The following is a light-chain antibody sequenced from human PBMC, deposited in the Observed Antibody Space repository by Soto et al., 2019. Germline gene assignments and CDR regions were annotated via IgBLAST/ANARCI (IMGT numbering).Light chain of an antibody. CDR2: NVN. Sequence: QSALTQPPSASGSPGQAVTISCTGTSRDIGGYDFVSWYQVRPGEAPQLIIYNVNGRPSGVRRRFSGSKSGNTASLTVSGLQAVDEADYYCSSYSEGNICVFGTGSQVPLL. J-gene: IGLJ1*01. CDR1: SRDIGGYDF. V-gene: IGLV2-8*01. CDR3: SSYSEGNICV.